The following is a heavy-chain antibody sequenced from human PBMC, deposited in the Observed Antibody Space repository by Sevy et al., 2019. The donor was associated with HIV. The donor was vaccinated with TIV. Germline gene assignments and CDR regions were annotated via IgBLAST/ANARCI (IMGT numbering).Heavy chain of an antibody. Sequence: GGSLRLSCAASGFTFSSYGMHWVRQAPGKGLEWVAVISYDGTKKYYADSVKGRFTISRDNSKNTLYLQMNSLRAEDTAVYYCAKDQPPGAAADYGMDVLGQGTTVTVSS. D-gene: IGHD6-13*01. CDR1: GFTFSSYG. CDR2: ISYDGTKK. CDR3: AKDQPPGAAADYGMDV. J-gene: IGHJ6*02. V-gene: IGHV3-30*18.